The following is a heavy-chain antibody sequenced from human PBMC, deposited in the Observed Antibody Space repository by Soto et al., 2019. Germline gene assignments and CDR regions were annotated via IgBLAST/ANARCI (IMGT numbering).Heavy chain of an antibody. V-gene: IGHV3-64D*06. Sequence: RLSCSASGFIFSDYAMHWVRLTPGKGLEFVSAISNNGGSTNDAPSVWGRFTISRDNSKNTVYLEMSSLRVEDTAIYYCVKDPSRGGWYGFFLHWGQGTVVTVSS. CDR1: GFIFSDYA. CDR2: ISNNGGST. J-gene: IGHJ1*01. D-gene: IGHD6-19*01. CDR3: VKDPSRGGWYGFFLH.